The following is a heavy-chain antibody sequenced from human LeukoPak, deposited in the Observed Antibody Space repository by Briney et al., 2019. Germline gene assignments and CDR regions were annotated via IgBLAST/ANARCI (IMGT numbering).Heavy chain of an antibody. J-gene: IGHJ4*02. CDR3: ARWGSTSCYDY. D-gene: IGHD2-2*01. V-gene: IGHV3-15*01. Sequence: GGSLRLSCAASGFTFSNAWMSWVRQAPGKGLEWVGRIKSKTDGGTTDYAAPVKGRFTFSRDDSKNTLYLQMGSLRADDMAVYYCARWGSTSCYDYWGQGALVTVSS. CDR2: IKSKTDGGTT. CDR1: GFTFSNAW.